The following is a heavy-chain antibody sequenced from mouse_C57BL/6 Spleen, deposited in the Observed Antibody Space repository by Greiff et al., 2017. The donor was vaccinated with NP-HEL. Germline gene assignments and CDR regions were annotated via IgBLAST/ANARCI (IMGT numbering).Heavy chain of an antibody. D-gene: IGHD2-4*01. J-gene: IGHJ2*01. CDR2: INPSSGYT. Sequence: VQRVESGAELARPGASVKMSCKASGYTFPSYTMHWVKQRPGPGLEWIGYINPSSGYTKYNQKFKDKATLTADKSSSTAYMQLSSLTSEDSAVYYCARGGDYDVGVYFDYWGQGTTLTVSS. CDR1: GYTFPSYT. V-gene: IGHV1-4*01. CDR3: ARGGDYDVGVYFDY.